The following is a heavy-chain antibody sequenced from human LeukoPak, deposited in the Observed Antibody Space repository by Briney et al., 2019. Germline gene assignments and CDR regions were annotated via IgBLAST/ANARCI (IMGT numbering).Heavy chain of an antibody. CDR1: GFTFSSYG. CDR3: ARDEGLAAYYFDY. D-gene: IGHD6-25*01. Sequence: GGSLRLSCAASGFTFSSYGMHWVRQAPGRGLEWVAVVWYDGDNKFYADSVKGRFTISRDNSKNTLYLQMNSLRAEDTAIYYCARDEGLAAYYFDYWGQGTLVTVSS. J-gene: IGHJ4*02. V-gene: IGHV3-33*01. CDR2: VWYDGDNK.